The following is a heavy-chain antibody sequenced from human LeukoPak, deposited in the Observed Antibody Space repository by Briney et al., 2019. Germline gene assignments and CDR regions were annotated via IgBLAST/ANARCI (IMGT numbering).Heavy chain of an antibody. Sequence: SETLSLTCTGSGGSISTYYWTWIRQPPGKGLERIGYIYYIGDTNYDPSLKSRVIISLDTSKNQFSLKLTSVTAADTAVYFCARDRYMDVWGKGTTVT. CDR2: IYYIGDT. J-gene: IGHJ6*03. CDR1: GGSISTYY. CDR3: ARDRYMDV. V-gene: IGHV4-59*01.